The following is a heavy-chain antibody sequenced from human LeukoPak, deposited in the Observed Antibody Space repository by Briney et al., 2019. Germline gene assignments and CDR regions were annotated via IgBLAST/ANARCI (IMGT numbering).Heavy chain of an antibody. J-gene: IGHJ4*02. D-gene: IGHD6-19*01. V-gene: IGHV3-33*08. Sequence: PGGSLRLSCAASGFIFRIYGMHWVRQAPGKGLESEAVIWYDGSNKYYADSVKGRFTISRDNSKNTLYLQMNSLRAEDTAVYYCARDGTGSNSGWYIHWGQGALVTVSS. CDR1: GFIFRIYG. CDR2: IWYDGSNK. CDR3: ARDGTGSNSGWYIH.